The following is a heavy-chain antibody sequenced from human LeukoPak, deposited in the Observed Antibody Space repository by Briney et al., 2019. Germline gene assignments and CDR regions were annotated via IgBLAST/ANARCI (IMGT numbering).Heavy chain of an antibody. V-gene: IGHV3-7*01. CDR3: VRDNWNDVY. CDR2: INHDGGEI. Sequence: GGSLRLSCAASGSTFSSSWMSWVRQAPGKGLEWVANINHDGGEIFYVGSVKGRFTISRDNAKNSLYLQMNSLRGEDTAVYHCVRDNWNDVYWGQGTLVTVSS. CDR1: GSTFSSSW. D-gene: IGHD1-20*01. J-gene: IGHJ4*02.